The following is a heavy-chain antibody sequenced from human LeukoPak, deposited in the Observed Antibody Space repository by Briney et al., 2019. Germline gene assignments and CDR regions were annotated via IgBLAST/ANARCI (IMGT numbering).Heavy chain of an antibody. CDR1: GGSISSYY. CDR2: IYTSGST. V-gene: IGHV4-4*07. CDR3: ARDGARGIVVVPAAAATNYYYGMDV. J-gene: IGHJ6*02. Sequence: PSETLSLTCTVSGGSISSYYWSWIRQPAGKGLEWIGRIYTSGSTNYNPSLKSRVTMSVDTSKNQFSLELSSVTAADTAVYYCARDGARGIVVVPAAAATNYYYGMDVWGQGTTVTVSS. D-gene: IGHD2-2*01.